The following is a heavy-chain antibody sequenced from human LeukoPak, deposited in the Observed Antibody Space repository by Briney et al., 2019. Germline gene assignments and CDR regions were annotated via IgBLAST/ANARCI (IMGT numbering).Heavy chain of an antibody. CDR1: GYSFTNYW. V-gene: IGHV5-51*01. Sequence: GESLKISCKGSGYSFTNYWIGWVRQMPGKGLEWMGIIYPGDSDTRYSPSFQGQVSISVDKSISTAYLQWTSLKASDTAMYYCARRGSGWYVDYWGQGTLVTVSS. CDR2: IYPGDSDT. J-gene: IGHJ4*02. D-gene: IGHD6-19*01. CDR3: ARRGSGWYVDY.